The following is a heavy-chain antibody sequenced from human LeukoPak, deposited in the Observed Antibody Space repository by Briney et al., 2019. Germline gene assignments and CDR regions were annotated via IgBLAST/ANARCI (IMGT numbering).Heavy chain of an antibody. D-gene: IGHD3-10*01. Sequence: PSGTLSLTCVVYGGSFSGYYWSWIRQPPGKGLEWIGGINHSGSTNYNPSLKSRVTISVDTSKNQFSLKLSSVTAADTAVYYCARSGIGWFDFCSQGTLVTVSS. CDR1: GGSFSGYY. J-gene: IGHJ5*01. V-gene: IGHV4-34*01. CDR3: ARSGIGWFDF. CDR2: INHSGST.